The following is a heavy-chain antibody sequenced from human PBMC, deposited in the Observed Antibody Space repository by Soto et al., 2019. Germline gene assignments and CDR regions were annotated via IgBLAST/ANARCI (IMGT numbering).Heavy chain of an antibody. V-gene: IGHV1-3*05. J-gene: IGHJ6*02. CDR2: INIGSGNT. CDR3: ARDGGDCGYRLSYYYYIGMDV. Sequence: QVQLVQSGAEEKKPGASVKVSCKASGYAFSSYAMHWVRQAPGQRLEWMGWINIGSGNTEYSQNFQDRITITRDTSARTVDMDLSSLRSEDTAVYYCARDGGDCGYRLSYYYYIGMDVWGQGTTVSVSS. D-gene: IGHD2-21*02. CDR1: GYAFSSYA.